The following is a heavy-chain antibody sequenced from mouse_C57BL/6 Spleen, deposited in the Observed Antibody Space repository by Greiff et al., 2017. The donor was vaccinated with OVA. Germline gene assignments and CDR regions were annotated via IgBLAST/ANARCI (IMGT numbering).Heavy chain of an antibody. D-gene: IGHD2-4*01. Sequence: VQGVESGPGLVQPSQSLSITCTVSGFSLTSYGVHWVRQSPGKGLEWLGVIWSGGSTDYNAAFISRLSISKDNSKSQVFFKMNSLQADDTAIYYCASLYYDYDRYFDVWGTGTTVTVSS. CDR1: GFSLTSYG. V-gene: IGHV2-2*01. CDR2: IWSGGST. CDR3: ASLYYDYDRYFDV. J-gene: IGHJ1*03.